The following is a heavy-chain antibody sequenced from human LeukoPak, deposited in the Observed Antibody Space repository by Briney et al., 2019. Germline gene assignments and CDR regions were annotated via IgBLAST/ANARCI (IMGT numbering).Heavy chain of an antibody. CDR1: GGSISGQS. CDR2: INHSGST. CDR3: ASYSKWELLGY. V-gene: IGHV4-34*01. D-gene: IGHD1-26*01. Sequence: PSETLSLTCTVSGGSISGQSWGWIRQPPGKGLEWIGEINHSGSTNYNPSLKSRVTISVDTSKNQFSLKLSSVTAADTAVYYCASYSKWELLGYWGQGTLVTVSS. J-gene: IGHJ4*02.